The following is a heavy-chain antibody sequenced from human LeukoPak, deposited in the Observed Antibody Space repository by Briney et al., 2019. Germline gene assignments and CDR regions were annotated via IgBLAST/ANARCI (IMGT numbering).Heavy chain of an antibody. Sequence: QPGRSLRLSCAASGFTFSSYGMHWVRQAPGKGLEWVAVISYDGSNKYYADPVKGRFTISRDNSKNTLYLQMNSLRAEDTAVYYCAKDKDGDYWGQGTLVTVSS. CDR2: ISYDGSNK. CDR1: GFTFSSYG. J-gene: IGHJ4*02. CDR3: AKDKDGDY. V-gene: IGHV3-30*18. D-gene: IGHD6-6*01.